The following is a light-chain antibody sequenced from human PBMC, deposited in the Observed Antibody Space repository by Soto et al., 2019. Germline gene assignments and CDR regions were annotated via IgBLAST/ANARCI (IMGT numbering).Light chain of an antibody. CDR2: DAS. Sequence: EIVLTQSPAILSLSPGERATLSCRASQSVGTYLDWYQQKLGQAPRLLNYDASNRATGIPARFSGSGSGTDFTLTISSLEPEDFAVYYCQQRVNWLTFGGGTKVEL. CDR1: QSVGTY. J-gene: IGKJ4*01. V-gene: IGKV3-11*01. CDR3: QQRVNWLT.